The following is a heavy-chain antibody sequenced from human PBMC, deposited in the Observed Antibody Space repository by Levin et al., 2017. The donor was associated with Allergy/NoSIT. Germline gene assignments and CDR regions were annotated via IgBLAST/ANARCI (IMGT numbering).Heavy chain of an antibody. Sequence: SETLSLTCAVYGGSFSGYYWSWIRQPPGKGLEWIGEINHSGSTNYNPSLKSRVTISVDTSKNQFSLKLSSVTAADTAVYYCARGGWLRSSLDYWGQGILVTVSS. V-gene: IGHV4-34*01. CDR2: INHSGST. CDR1: GGSFSGYY. D-gene: IGHD5-12*01. J-gene: IGHJ4*02. CDR3: ARGGWLRSSLDY.